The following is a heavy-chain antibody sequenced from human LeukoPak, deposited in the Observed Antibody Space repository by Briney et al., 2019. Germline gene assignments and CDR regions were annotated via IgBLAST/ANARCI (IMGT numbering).Heavy chain of an antibody. CDR3: ARGKDTAMVSLRLLETTIDY. V-gene: IGHV4-34*01. CDR1: GGSFSGYY. Sequence: PSETLSLTCAVYGGSFSGYYWSWIRQPPGKGLEWIGEINHSGSTNYNPSLKSRVTISVDTSKNQFSLKLSSVTAADTAVYYCARGKDTAMVSLRLLETTIDYWGQGTLVTVSS. CDR2: INHSGST. J-gene: IGHJ4*02. D-gene: IGHD5-18*01.